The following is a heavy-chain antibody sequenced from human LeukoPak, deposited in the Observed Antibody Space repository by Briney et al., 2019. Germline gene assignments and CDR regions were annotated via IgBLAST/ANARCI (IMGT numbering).Heavy chain of an antibody. CDR2: INLDGTEV. Sequence: GGSLRLSCSASGFAFTTYWMTWVRQAPGKGLEWVANINLDGTEVHYVDSLKDRFTISRDNAGNSLYLEMTSLRDEDTAVYYCASGRHDYVHWGHGTLVNVSS. D-gene: IGHD3-16*01. CDR3: ASGRHDYVH. J-gene: IGHJ4*01. CDR1: GFAFTTYW. V-gene: IGHV3-7*01.